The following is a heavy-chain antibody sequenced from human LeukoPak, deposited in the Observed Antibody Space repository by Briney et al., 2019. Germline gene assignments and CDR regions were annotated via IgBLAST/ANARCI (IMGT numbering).Heavy chain of an antibody. V-gene: IGHV3-74*01. CDR3: ARPQHGDLYAFDI. Sequence: PGGSLRLSCAASGFTFTSYWMHWVRQAPGKELVWVSRINSDGSSTTYADSVKGRFTISRDNAKNTLYLQMNSLRAEDTAVYYCARPQHGDLYAFDIWGQGTMVTVSS. D-gene: IGHD4-17*01. CDR1: GFTFTSYW. J-gene: IGHJ3*02. CDR2: INSDGSST.